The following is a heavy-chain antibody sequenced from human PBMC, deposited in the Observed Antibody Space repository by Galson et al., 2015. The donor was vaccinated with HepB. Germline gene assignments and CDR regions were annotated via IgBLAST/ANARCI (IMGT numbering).Heavy chain of an antibody. V-gene: IGHV3-30*18. Sequence: SLRLSCAASGFTFSSYGMHWVRQAPGKGLEWVAVVSYDGSNKYYADSVKGRFTLSRDNSKNTLYLQMNSLRAEDTAIYYCAKDGGRGYTYGPNWFDPWGQGTLVTVSS. D-gene: IGHD5-18*01. CDR2: VSYDGSNK. CDR1: GFTFSSYG. CDR3: AKDGGRGYTYGPNWFDP. J-gene: IGHJ5*02.